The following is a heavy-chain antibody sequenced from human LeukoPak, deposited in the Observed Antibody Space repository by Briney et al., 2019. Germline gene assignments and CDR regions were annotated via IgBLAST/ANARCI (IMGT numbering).Heavy chain of an antibody. CDR1: GYTFSGYY. Sequence: SVKVSCTASGYTFSGYYVHWVRQAPGHELGRMGWFNPYSGGTEYTQKIPCRVTMTTDTSISTANKVLRRLSSDDTAVSYGAGGRTYCGGDCLPSDAFDIWRGGRKVTVPS. CDR3: AGGRTYCGGDCLPSDAFDI. CDR2: FNPYSGGT. D-gene: IGHD2-21*01. V-gene: IGHV1-2*02. J-gene: IGHJ3*02.